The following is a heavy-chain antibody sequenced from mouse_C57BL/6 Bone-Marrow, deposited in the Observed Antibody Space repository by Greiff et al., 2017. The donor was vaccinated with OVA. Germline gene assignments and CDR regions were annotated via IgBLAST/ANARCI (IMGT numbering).Heavy chain of an antibody. CDR3: ARWSGSSFYAMDY. V-gene: IGHV1-63*01. J-gene: IGHJ4*01. CDR1: GYTFTNYW. CDR2: IYPGGGYT. Sequence: QVQLQQSGAELVRPGTSVKMSCKASGYTFTNYWIGWAKQRPGHGLEWIGDIYPGGGYTNYNEKFKGKATLTADKSSSPAYMQFSSLTSEDSAIYYCARWSGSSFYAMDYWGQGTSVTVSS. D-gene: IGHD1-1*01.